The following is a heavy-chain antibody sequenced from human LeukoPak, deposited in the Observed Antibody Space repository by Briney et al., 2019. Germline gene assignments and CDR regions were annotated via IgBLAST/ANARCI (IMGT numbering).Heavy chain of an antibody. J-gene: IGHJ4*02. CDR1: GGSISSSNW. D-gene: IGHD3-10*01. CDR2: IYHSGST. Sequence: TSETLSLTCAVSGGSISSSNWWSWVRQPPGKGLGWIGEIYHSGSTNYNPSLKSRVTISVDKSKNQFSLKLSSVTAADTAVYYCVVRGYGSGSYGPYFDYWGQGTLVTVSS. V-gene: IGHV4-4*02. CDR3: VVRGYGSGSYGPYFDY.